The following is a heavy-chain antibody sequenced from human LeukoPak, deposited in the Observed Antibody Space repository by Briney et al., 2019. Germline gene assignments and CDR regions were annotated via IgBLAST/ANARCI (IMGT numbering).Heavy chain of an antibody. CDR1: GFIFSSDA. J-gene: IGHJ4*02. CDR3: AKDRMVLGY. CDR2: ISGSGGST. Sequence: GGSLRLSCAASGFIFSSDAMSWVRQAPGKGLEWVSAISGSGGSTYYADSVKGRFTIPRDNSKNTLYLQMNSLRAEDTAVYYCAKDRMVLGYWGQGTLVTVSS. V-gene: IGHV3-23*01. D-gene: IGHD6-13*01.